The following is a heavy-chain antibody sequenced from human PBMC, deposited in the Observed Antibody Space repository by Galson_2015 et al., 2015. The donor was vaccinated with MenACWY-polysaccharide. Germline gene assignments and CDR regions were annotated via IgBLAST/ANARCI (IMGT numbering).Heavy chain of an antibody. D-gene: IGHD6-13*01. CDR1: GFTFSRYW. CDR2: IKQVGSEK. Sequence: SLRLSCAASGFTFSRYWMSWVRQAPGKGLEWVANIKQVGSEKYYVDSVKGRFTISRDNARNSLYLQMDSLRVEDTGVYYCARDIWGGSNWYEGLDDWGHGTLVTVSS. J-gene: IGHJ4*01. CDR3: ARDIWGGSNWYEGLDD. V-gene: IGHV3-7*01.